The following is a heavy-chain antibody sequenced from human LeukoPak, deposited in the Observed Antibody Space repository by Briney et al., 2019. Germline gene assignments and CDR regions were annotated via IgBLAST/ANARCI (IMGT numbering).Heavy chain of an antibody. CDR1: GFTFSSYG. CDR2: IKQDGSEK. V-gene: IGHV3-7*01. CDR3: ARERPGDYDTSGYLNWFDP. D-gene: IGHD3-22*01. J-gene: IGHJ5*02. Sequence: GGSLRLSCAASGFTFSSYGMSWVRQAPGKGLEWVANIKQDGSEKYYVDSVKGRFAISRDNAKNSVYLQMNSLRVEDTAVYYCARERPGDYDTSGYLNWFDPWGQGTLVTVSS.